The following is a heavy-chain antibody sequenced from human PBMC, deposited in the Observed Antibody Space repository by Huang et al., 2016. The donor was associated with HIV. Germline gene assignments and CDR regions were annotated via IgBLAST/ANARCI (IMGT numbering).Heavy chain of an antibody. CDR2: LSTGGSA. D-gene: IGHD3-3*01. CDR3: ARVESGYYDAFDI. V-gene: IGHV4-61*09. J-gene: IGHJ3*02. Sequence: QVQLQESGPGLVKPSETLSLTCTVSGGSISTGNYDWSWIRQPAGKGLEWVCHLSTGGSANDNPPLKSRVTISLDTSKTQFSLKLSSVTAADSAVYYCARVESGYYDAFDIWGPGTTVTVSS. CDR1: GGSISTGNYD.